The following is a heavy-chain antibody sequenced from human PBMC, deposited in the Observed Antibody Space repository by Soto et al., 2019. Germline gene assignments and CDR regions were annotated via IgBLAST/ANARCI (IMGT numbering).Heavy chain of an antibody. J-gene: IGHJ4*02. Sequence: PGGSLRLSCTASGFTFGDYAMSWVRQAPGKGLEWVAFIRSKAYGGTTEYAASVKGRFTISRDDSKSIAYLQMNSLKTEDTAVYYCTISPNDSSGYYLYYFDYWGQGTLVTVSS. CDR1: GFTFGDYA. V-gene: IGHV3-49*04. D-gene: IGHD3-22*01. CDR3: TISPNDSSGYYLYYFDY. CDR2: IRSKAYGGTT.